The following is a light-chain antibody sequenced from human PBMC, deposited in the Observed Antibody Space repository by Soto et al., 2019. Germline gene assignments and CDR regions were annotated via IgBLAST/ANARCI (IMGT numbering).Light chain of an antibody. CDR2: WAS. CDR1: QSLLHSSNNKNY. Sequence: DIVMTQSPDSLAVSLGERATITCKSGQSLLHSSNNKNYLAWYQHQPGQSPKLLVYWASIRENGVPDRFSGSGSGTDFTLTISSLQAEDVAVYYCQQYYSTPPWPFGQGTKVEI. V-gene: IGKV4-1*01. J-gene: IGKJ1*01. CDR3: QQYYSTPPWP.